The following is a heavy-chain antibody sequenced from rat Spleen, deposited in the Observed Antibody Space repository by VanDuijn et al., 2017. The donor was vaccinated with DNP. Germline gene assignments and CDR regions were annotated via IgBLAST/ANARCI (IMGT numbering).Heavy chain of an antibody. V-gene: IGHV2-1*01. CDR1: GFSLTNHH. Sequence: QVQLRESGPGLVQPSQTLSLACTVSGFSLTNHHVHWVRQPPGKGLEWMGRIQSGGSTDYNSALKSRLSISRDTSKSQVFLKMNSVQTEDTAIYFCARSLATVAPTGAMDAWGQGTSVTVSS. CDR2: IQSGGST. CDR3: ARSLATVAPTGAMDA. J-gene: IGHJ4*01. D-gene: IGHD1-8*01.